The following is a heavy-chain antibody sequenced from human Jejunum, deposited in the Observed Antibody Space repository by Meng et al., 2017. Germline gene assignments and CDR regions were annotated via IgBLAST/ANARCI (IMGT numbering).Heavy chain of an antibody. CDR2: FTRGGTT. D-gene: IGHD1-26*01. CDR3: ARHEVDFDN. J-gene: IGHJ4*02. CDR1: GGSISGYF. Sequence: QVRLQRWGAGLWKPSESLSLTGAVYGGSISGYFWSWIRQAPGEGLEWVGEFTRGGTTNYNPSLKSRVTISADTSKNQFSLTLSSVSAADTAVYYCARHEVDFDNWGQGTLVTVSS. V-gene: IGHV4-34*02.